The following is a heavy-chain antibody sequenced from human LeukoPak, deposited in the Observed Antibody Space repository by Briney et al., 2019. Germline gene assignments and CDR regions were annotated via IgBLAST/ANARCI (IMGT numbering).Heavy chain of an antibody. Sequence: ASVKVSCKASGYTFTSYGISWVRQAPGQGLEWMGWISAYNGNTNYAQKLQGRATMTTDTSTSTAYMELRSLRSDDTAVYYCARVDDYGDYFYYYYYMDVWGKGTTVTVSS. V-gene: IGHV1-18*01. D-gene: IGHD4-17*01. CDR1: GYTFTSYG. CDR3: ARVDDYGDYFYYYYYMDV. J-gene: IGHJ6*03. CDR2: ISAYNGNT.